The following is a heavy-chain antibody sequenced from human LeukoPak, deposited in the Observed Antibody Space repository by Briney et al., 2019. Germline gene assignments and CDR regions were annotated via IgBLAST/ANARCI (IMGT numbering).Heavy chain of an antibody. CDR2: IYYSGSI. Sequence: SETLSLTCAVYGGSFSGYYWGWIRQPPGKGLEWIGSIYYSGSIYYNPSLRSRVTISVDTSKNQFSLKLSSVTAADTAVYYCARLAGLSYYYDSSGYHQQDCWGQGTLVTVSS. V-gene: IGHV4-39*01. J-gene: IGHJ4*02. CDR3: ARLAGLSYYYDSSGYHQQDC. D-gene: IGHD3-22*01. CDR1: GGSFSGYY.